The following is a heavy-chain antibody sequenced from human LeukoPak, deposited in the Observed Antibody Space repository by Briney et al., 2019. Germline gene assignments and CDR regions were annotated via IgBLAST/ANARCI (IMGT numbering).Heavy chain of an antibody. J-gene: IGHJ5*02. V-gene: IGHV1-18*03. CDR1: GYTFTSYG. CDR2: ISAYNGNT. D-gene: IGHD2-15*01. CDR3: ARDRFYRYCSGGSCHAQFDP. Sequence: ASXXVSCKASGYTFTSYGISWVRQAPGQGLEWMGWISAYNGNTNYAQKLQGRVTMTTDTSTSTAYMELRSLRSDDMAVYYCARDRFYRYCSGGSCHAQFDPWGQGTLVTVSS.